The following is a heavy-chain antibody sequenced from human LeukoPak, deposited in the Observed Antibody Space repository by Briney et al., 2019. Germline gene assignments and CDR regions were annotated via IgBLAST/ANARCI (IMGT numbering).Heavy chain of an antibody. V-gene: IGHV3-30-3*01. CDR3: ARGLDGSGYEKNYYFDY. J-gene: IGHJ4*02. CDR1: GFTFSSYA. D-gene: IGHD3-22*01. Sequence: GGSLRLSCAASGFTFSSYAMHWVRQAPGKGLEWVAVISYDGSNKYYADSVKGRFTISRDNSKNTLYLQMNSLRAEDTAVYYCARGLDGSGYEKNYYFDYWGQGTPVTVSS. CDR2: ISYDGSNK.